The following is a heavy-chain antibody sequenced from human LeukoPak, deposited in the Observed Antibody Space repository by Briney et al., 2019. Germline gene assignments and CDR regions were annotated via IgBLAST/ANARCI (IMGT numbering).Heavy chain of an antibody. Sequence: GASVKVSCKASGYTFTSYAMHWVRQAPGQRLEWMGWINAGNGNTKYSQKFQGRVTITRDTSASTAYMELSSLGSEDTAVYYCARDRYGGNSDWFDPWGQGTLVTVSS. CDR1: GYTFTSYA. CDR2: INAGNGNT. D-gene: IGHD4-23*01. J-gene: IGHJ5*02. CDR3: ARDRYGGNSDWFDP. V-gene: IGHV1-3*01.